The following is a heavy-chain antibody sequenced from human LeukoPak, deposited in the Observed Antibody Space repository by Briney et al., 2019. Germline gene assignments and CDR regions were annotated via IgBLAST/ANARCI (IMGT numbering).Heavy chain of an antibody. J-gene: IGHJ6*02. D-gene: IGHD3-10*01. CDR1: GLTFSSYG. CDR2: ISYDGSNK. V-gene: IGHV3-30*18. CDR3: AKDRYYYASGNPRWYYYGMDV. Sequence: GRSLRLSCAASGLTFSSYGMHWVRQAPGKGLEWVAVISYDGSNKYYADSVKGRFTISRDNSKNTLYLQMNSLRAEDTAVYYCAKDRYYYASGNPRWYYYGMDVWGQGTTVTVSS.